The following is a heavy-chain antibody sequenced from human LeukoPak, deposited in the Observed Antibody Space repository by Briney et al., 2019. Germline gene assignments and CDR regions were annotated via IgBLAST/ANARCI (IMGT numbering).Heavy chain of an antibody. V-gene: IGHV3-11*01. CDR1: GFTFSDYY. Sequence: GGSLRLSCAASGFTFSDYYMNWIRQAPGKGLEWISYMSSSGSTISYADSVTGRFTVSRDNAKNSLYLQMYSLRAEDTAVYYCARQTVGDYDSSGYYRNWGQGTLVTVSS. D-gene: IGHD3-22*01. CDR3: ARQTVGDYDSSGYYRN. CDR2: MSSSGSTI. J-gene: IGHJ4*02.